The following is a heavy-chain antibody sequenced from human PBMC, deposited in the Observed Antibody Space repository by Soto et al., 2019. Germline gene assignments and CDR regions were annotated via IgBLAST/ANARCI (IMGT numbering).Heavy chain of an antibody. V-gene: IGHV3-23*01. CDR2: IGGSEGGT. J-gene: IGHJ5*01. CDR3: ARKGGSASPGNWFDS. Sequence: GGSLRLSCAASGFSFSSYSMNWVRQAPGKGLEWVSAIGGSEGGTYYADSVKGRFAISRDNSKNTLHLQLNNLRVDDTAIYFCARKGGSASPGNWFDSWGQGTLVTVSS. D-gene: IGHD6-19*01. CDR1: GFSFSSYS.